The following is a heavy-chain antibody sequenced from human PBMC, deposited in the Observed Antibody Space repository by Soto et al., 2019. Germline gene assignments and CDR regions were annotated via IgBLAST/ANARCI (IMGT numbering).Heavy chain of an antibody. D-gene: IGHD5-12*01. CDR2: IWYDGSNK. V-gene: IGHV3-33*01. CDR3: ARDLVDIVATMSYYYYGMDV. Sequence: GGSLRLSCAASGFTFSSYGMHWVRQAPGKGLEWVAVIWYDGSNKYYADSVKGRFTISRDNSKNTLYLQMNSLRAEDTAVYYCARDLVDIVATMSYYYYGMDVWGQGTTVTVSS. J-gene: IGHJ6*02. CDR1: GFTFSSYG.